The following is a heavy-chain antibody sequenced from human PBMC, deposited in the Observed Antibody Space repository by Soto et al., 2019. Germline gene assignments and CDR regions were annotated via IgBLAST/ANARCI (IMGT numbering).Heavy chain of an antibody. V-gene: IGHV3-30-3*01. J-gene: IGHJ4*02. CDR2: ISYDGSNK. CDR1: GFTFSSYA. Sequence: GGSLRLSCAASGFTFSSYAMNWVRQAPGKGLEWVALISYDGSNKYYADSVKGRFTISRDNSKNTLYLQMNSLRAEDTAVYYCASTTFTIFGVPNDYWGQGTLVTVSS. CDR3: ASTTFTIFGVPNDY. D-gene: IGHD3-3*01.